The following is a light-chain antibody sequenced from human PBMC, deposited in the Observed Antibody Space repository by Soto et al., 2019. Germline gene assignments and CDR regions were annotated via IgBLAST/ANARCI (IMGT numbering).Light chain of an antibody. CDR2: QTS. CDR1: QYINTR. V-gene: IGKV3-11*01. CDR3: HQRQSWPRT. Sequence: EIVFRQSAAALSSFPGDRVTLSCRASQYINTRLAWYQHRPGQAPRLLIYQTSIRAAGIPARFSASGSGTDFTLTISDVQPEDFALYYCHQRQSWPRTFGQGTKVDIK. J-gene: IGKJ1*01.